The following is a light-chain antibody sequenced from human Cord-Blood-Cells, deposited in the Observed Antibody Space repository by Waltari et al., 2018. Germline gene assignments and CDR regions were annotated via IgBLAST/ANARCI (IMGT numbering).Light chain of an antibody. CDR1: SSNLASTT. CDR2: SNN. V-gene: IGLV1-44*01. Sequence: QSVLTHPPSASGTPGQRVTSSFSGISSNLASTTVHWYQQLPGTAPKLLIYSNNQRPSGVPDGFSGSKSGTSASLAISGLQSEDEADYYCAAWDDSLNGYVFGTGTKVTVL. J-gene: IGLJ1*01. CDR3: AAWDDSLNGYV.